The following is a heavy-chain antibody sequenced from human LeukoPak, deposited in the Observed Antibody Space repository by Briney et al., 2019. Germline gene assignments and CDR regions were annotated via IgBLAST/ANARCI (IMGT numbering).Heavy chain of an antibody. D-gene: IGHD3-22*01. CDR1: GGSFSGYY. Sequence: SETLSLTCAVYGGSFSGYYWSWIRQPPGKGLEWIGEINHSGSTNYNPSLKSRVTISVDTSKNQFSLKLSSVTAADTAVYYCARGLPRTYYYDSSGYYYVRWFDPWGQGTLVTVSS. V-gene: IGHV4-34*01. CDR2: INHSGST. CDR3: ARGLPRTYYYDSSGYYYVRWFDP. J-gene: IGHJ5*02.